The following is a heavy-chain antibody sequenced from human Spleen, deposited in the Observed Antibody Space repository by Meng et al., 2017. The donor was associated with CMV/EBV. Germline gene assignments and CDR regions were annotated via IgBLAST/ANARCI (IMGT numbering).Heavy chain of an antibody. CDR2: ISWNSAGI. CDR3: AKTGYTYGCDY. V-gene: IGHV3-9*01. J-gene: IGHJ4*02. CDR1: GFTFDDYA. Sequence: SLKISCAASGFTFDDYAMHWVRQAPGMGLEWVSGISWNSAGIRYADSVKGRFTISRDNAKNSLYLQMNSLRDEDTAVYYCAKTGYTYGCDYWGQGTLVTVSS. D-gene: IGHD5-18*01.